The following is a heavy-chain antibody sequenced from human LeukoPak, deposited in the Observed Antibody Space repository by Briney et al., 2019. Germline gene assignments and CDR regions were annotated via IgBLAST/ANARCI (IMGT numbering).Heavy chain of an antibody. CDR1: GFTFSSYA. CDR2: ISGSGGST. J-gene: IGHJ4*02. D-gene: IGHD3-3*01. CDR3: ATMWYDFWRGSWPDY. Sequence: PGGSLRLSCAASGFTFSSYAMSWVRQAPGKGLEGVSTISGSGGSTDYADSVKGRFTISRDNSKNTLYLQMDSLGAEDTAEYYCATMWYDFWRGSWPDYWGQGTLVTVSS. V-gene: IGHV3-23*01.